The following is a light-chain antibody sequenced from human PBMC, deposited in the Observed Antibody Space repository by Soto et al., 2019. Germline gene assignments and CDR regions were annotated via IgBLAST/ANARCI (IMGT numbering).Light chain of an antibody. Sequence: EMGLTQFPGTLSLSPGERATLFCRASQSVSSNYLAWYQQKPGQAPRLLIYGAASRAAGIPDRFSGSGSGTDFTLAISSLQPEDSATYYCLQDINYPWTFGQGTKVDIK. CDR1: QSVSSNY. CDR3: LQDINYPWT. V-gene: IGKV3-20*01. J-gene: IGKJ1*01. CDR2: GAA.